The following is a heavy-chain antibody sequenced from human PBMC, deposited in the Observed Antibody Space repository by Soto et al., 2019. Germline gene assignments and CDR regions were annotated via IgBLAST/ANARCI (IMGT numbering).Heavy chain of an antibody. D-gene: IGHD6-19*01. CDR3: ARDQRAVAVRIDYYYYYGMDV. J-gene: IGHJ6*02. CDR2: IYHSGST. Sequence: SETLSLTSAVSGGSISSSNWWSWVRQPPGKGLEWIGEIYHSGSTNYNPSLKSRVTISVDKSKNQFSLKLSSVTAADTAVYYCARDQRAVAVRIDYYYYYGMDVWGQGTTVTVSS. V-gene: IGHV4-4*02. CDR1: GGSISSSNW.